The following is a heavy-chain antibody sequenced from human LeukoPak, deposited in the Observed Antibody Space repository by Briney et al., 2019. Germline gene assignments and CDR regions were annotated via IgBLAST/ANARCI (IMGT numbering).Heavy chain of an antibody. Sequence: ASVKVSWKVSGYTFTDYYMHWVQQAPGKGLEWMGLVDPEDGETIYAEKFQGRVTITADTSTDTAYMELSSLRSEDTAVYYCATKKTRTFDYWGQGTLVTVSS. J-gene: IGHJ4*02. CDR1: GYTFTDYY. CDR2: VDPEDGET. D-gene: IGHD1-14*01. V-gene: IGHV1-69-2*01. CDR3: ATKKTRTFDY.